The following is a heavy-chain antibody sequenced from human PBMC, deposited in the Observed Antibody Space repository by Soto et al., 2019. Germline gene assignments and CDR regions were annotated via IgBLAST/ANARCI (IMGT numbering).Heavy chain of an antibody. J-gene: IGHJ4*02. CDR2: IGIGGET. Sequence: GGSMRISFVASVFTFSTDYMHWVRPATGKGLEWVSAIGIGGETYHSGSVKGRFTISRDNAKNTLHLQMNSLRGEDTAVYYCARVEDYSTASKWGQGALVTVSS. V-gene: IGHV3-13*01. CDR1: VFTFSTDY. D-gene: IGHD6-13*01. CDR3: ARVEDYSTASK.